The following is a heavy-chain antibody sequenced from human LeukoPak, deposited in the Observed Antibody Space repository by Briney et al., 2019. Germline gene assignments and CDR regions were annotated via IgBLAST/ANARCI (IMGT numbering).Heavy chain of an antibody. V-gene: IGHV4-4*07. CDR1: GGSISSYY. CDR3: ATPDIIAARPVPFDY. J-gene: IGHJ4*02. D-gene: IGHD6-6*01. Sequence: SETLSLTCTVSGGSISSYYWSWIRQPAGKGLEWIGRICTSGSTNYNPSLKSRVTISVDTSKNQFSLKLTSVTAADTAVYYCATPDIIAARPVPFDYWGQGTLVTVSS. CDR2: ICTSGST.